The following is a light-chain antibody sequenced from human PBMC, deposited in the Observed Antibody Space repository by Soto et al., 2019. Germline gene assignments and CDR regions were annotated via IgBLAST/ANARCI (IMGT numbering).Light chain of an antibody. CDR2: GAS. V-gene: IGKV3-20*01. J-gene: IGKJ3*01. Sequence: EIVLTQSPGTLSLSPGERATLSCRASQSVSSSYLAWYQQKPGQAPRLLIYGASTRATGIADRFSGSGSGKDFSLTSSRLEPEDFAGYYCQQYGSSNTIGPGNKVHIK. CDR1: QSVSSSY. CDR3: QQYGSSNT.